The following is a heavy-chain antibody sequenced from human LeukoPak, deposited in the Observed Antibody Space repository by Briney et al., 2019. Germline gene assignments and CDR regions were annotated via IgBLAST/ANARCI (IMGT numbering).Heavy chain of an antibody. CDR2: INWNGGRS. D-gene: IGHD6-19*01. CDR3: ARAGWSGDYFHY. Sequence: GGSLRLSCAASGFTFDDYGMNCVRQAPGKGLEWVSGINWNGGRSGYADSVKGRFTISRDNAKNSLYLQMNSLRAEDTALYYCARAGWSGDYFHYWGQGTLVTVSS. V-gene: IGHV3-20*04. J-gene: IGHJ4*02. CDR1: GFTFDDYG.